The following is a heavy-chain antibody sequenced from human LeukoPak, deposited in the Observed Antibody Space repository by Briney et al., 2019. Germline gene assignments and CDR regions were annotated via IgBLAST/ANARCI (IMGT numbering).Heavy chain of an antibody. D-gene: IGHD6-13*01. J-gene: IGHJ5*02. CDR1: GFTFSSYW. CDR2: IDTDASST. V-gene: IGHV3-74*01. Sequence: GGSLRLSCAASGFTFSSYWLHWVRQGPGKGLGWVSRIDTDASSTIYADSVKGRFTISRDNAKNTVYLQMNSLRAEDTAVYYCAREDTYSSSWYWFDPWGQGTLVTVSS. CDR3: AREDTYSSSWYWFDP.